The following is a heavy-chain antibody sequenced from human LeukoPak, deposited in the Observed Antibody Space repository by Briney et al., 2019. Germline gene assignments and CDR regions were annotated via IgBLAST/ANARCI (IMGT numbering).Heavy chain of an antibody. CDR3: ARDQGSLTRSWYTGY. Sequence: ASVKVSCTSSGYTFTGYHIHWVRQAPAQGLEWVGRINPYSGDTNFAQKFQGRVTMTRDTSITTAYMDLSSLTPDDTAVYFCARDQGSLTRSWYTGYWGQGSQVTVSS. CDR1: GYTFTGYH. V-gene: IGHV1-2*06. D-gene: IGHD6-13*01. J-gene: IGHJ4*02. CDR2: INPYSGDT.